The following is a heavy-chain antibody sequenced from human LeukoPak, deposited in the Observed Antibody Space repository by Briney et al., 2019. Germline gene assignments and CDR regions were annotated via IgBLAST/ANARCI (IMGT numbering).Heavy chain of an antibody. CDR3: ARSGGAYYDFWSGYSSDAFDI. CDR1: GGSISSYY. CDR2: IYYSGST. D-gene: IGHD3-3*01. J-gene: IGHJ3*02. Sequence: SETLSLTCTVSGGSISSYYWSWIRQPPGKGLEWIGYIYYSGSTNYNPSLKSRVTISVDTSKNQCSLKLSSVTAADTAVYYCARSGGAYYDFWSGYSSDAFDIWGQGTMVTVSS. V-gene: IGHV4-59*01.